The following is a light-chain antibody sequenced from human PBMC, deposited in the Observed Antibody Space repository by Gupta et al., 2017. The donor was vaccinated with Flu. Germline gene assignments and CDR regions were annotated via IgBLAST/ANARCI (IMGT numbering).Light chain of an antibody. CDR3: RSYKSNQTPYVV. J-gene: IGLJ2*01. Sequence: QSALTQPASVSGSRGQSITISCTGSSRDLGGYNYVSWYQQHPGKAPKLLIYEGRNRPSGVSKRFSGSKSGNTASLTISGLQAHDEAKYYCRSYKSNQTPYVVFGGGTKLTVL. CDR2: EGR. CDR1: SRDLGGYNY. V-gene: IGLV2-14*01.